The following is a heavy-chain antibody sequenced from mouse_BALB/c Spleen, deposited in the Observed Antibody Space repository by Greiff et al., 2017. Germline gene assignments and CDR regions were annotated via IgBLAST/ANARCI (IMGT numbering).Heavy chain of an antibody. CDR2: ISNLAYSI. J-gene: IGHJ2*01. Sequence: EVKLVESGGGLVQPGGSRKLSCAASGFTFSDYGMAWVRQAPGKGPEWVAFISNLAYSIYYADTVTGRFTISRENAKNTLYLEMSSLRSEDTAMYYCARDLFGYDFDYWGQGTTLTVSS. D-gene: IGHD2-2*01. CDR1: GFTFSDYG. CDR3: ARDLFGYDFDY. V-gene: IGHV5-15*02.